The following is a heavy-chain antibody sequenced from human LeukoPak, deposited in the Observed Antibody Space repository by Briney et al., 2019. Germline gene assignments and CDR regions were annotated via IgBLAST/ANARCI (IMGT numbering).Heavy chain of an antibody. CDR1: GGSISSYY. V-gene: IGHV4-59*01. Sequence: SETLSLTCTVSGGSISSYYWSWIRQPPGKGLEWIGYIYYSGSTNYSPSLKSRVTISVDTSKNQFSLKLSSVTAADTAVYYCARGMLGGVRGVIGAFDIWGQGTMVTVSS. J-gene: IGHJ3*02. CDR3: ARGMLGGVRGVIGAFDI. D-gene: IGHD3-10*01. CDR2: IYYSGST.